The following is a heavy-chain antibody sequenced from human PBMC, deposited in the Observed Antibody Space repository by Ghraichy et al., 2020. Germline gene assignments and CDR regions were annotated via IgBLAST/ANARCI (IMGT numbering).Heavy chain of an antibody. CDR2: IKQDGSEK. D-gene: IGHD5-24*01. V-gene: IGHV3-7*03. CDR3: ARDRAYKSFDY. CDR1: GFNFTASW. Sequence: GGSLRLSCAASGFNFTASWMNWVRQAPGKGLEWVAGIKQDGSEKYHVDSVKGRFTISRDNAKNSLYLQMNSLRVEDTAVYYCARDRAYKSFDYWCQGILVTVSS. J-gene: IGHJ4*02.